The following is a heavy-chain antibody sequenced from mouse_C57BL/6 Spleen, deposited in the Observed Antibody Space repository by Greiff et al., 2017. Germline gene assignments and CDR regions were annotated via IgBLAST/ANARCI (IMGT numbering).Heavy chain of an antibody. CDR3: ARMHDGYDEAYAMDY. V-gene: IGHV2-9-1*01. D-gene: IGHD2-2*01. Sequence: QVQLQQSGPGLVAPSQSLSITCTVSGFSLTSYAISWVRQPPGKGLEWLGVIWTGGGTNYNSAHKSRLSIIKDNTESQFFLKMNSQLTADTARYYCARMHDGYDEAYAMDYWGQGTSVTVSS. CDR1: GFSLTSYA. CDR2: IWTGGGT. J-gene: IGHJ4*01.